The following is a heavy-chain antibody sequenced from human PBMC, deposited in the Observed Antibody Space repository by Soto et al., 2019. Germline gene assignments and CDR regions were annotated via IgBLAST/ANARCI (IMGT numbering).Heavy chain of an antibody. CDR2: IIPIFGTA. Sequence: SVKVSCKASGGTFSSYAISWVRQAPGQGLEWMGGIIPIFGTANYAQKFQGRVTITADESTSTAYMELSSLRSEDTAVYYCAIESYSGSDVSFDYWGQGTLVTVSS. CDR3: AIESYSGSDVSFDY. V-gene: IGHV1-69*13. CDR1: GGTFSSYA. J-gene: IGHJ4*02. D-gene: IGHD5-12*01.